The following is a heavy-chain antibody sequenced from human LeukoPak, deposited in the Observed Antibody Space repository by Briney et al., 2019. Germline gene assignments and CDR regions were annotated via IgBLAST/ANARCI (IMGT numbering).Heavy chain of an antibody. Sequence: ASVKVSCKASGYIFTSYGISWVRQAPGQGLEWMGWISVYNGNTNYAQKLQGRVTMTTDTSTSTAYMELRSLRSDDTAVYYCARDPQNYYDSSGYGLYFDYWGQGTLVTVSS. V-gene: IGHV1-18*01. CDR2: ISVYNGNT. D-gene: IGHD3-22*01. J-gene: IGHJ4*02. CDR3: ARDPQNYYDSSGYGLYFDY. CDR1: GYIFTSYG.